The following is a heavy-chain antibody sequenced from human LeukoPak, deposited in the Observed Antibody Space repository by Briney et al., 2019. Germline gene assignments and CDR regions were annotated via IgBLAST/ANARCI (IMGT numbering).Heavy chain of an antibody. CDR1: GGSISSHY. D-gene: IGHD5-12*01. J-gene: IGHJ4*02. CDR3: ARRRIVATIDY. V-gene: IGHV4-59*05. CDR2: IYYSGST. Sequence: SETLSLTCTVSGGSISSHYWSWIRQPPGKGLEWIGSIYYSGSTYYNPSLKSRVTISVDTSKNQFSLKLSSVTAADTAVYYCARRRIVATIDYWGQGTLVTVSS.